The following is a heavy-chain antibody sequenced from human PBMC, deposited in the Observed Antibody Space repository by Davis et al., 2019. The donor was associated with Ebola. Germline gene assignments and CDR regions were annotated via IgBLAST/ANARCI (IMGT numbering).Heavy chain of an antibody. CDR2: INAGNGNT. Sequence: ASVKVSCKASGYTFTSYDINWVRQAPGQRLEWMGWINAGNGNTKYSQKFQGRVTITRDTSASTAYMELSSLRSEDTAVYYCARVAAADPDYWGQGTLVTVSS. D-gene: IGHD6-13*01. J-gene: IGHJ4*02. V-gene: IGHV1-3*01. CDR3: ARVAAADPDY. CDR1: GYTFTSYD.